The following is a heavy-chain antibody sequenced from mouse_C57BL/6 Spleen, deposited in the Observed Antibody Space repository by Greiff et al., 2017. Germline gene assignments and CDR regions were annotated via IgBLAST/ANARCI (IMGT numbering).Heavy chain of an antibody. Sequence: QVQLQQPGAELVKPGASVKLSCKASGYTFTSYWMHWVKQRPGQGLEWIGMIHPNSGSTNYNEKFKSKATLTVDKSSSTAYMQLSSLTSEDSAVXYCARGQVATRAMDYWGQGTSVTVSS. CDR3: ARGQVATRAMDY. D-gene: IGHD1-1*01. V-gene: IGHV1-64*01. J-gene: IGHJ4*01. CDR2: IHPNSGST. CDR1: GYTFTSYW.